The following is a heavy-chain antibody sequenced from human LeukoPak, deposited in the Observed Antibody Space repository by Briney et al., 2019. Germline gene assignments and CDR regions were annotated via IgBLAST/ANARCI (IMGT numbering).Heavy chain of an antibody. J-gene: IGHJ5*02. D-gene: IGHD3-10*01. CDR1: GGSINSY. CDR3: ARDSGTTGEVKFDP. CDR2: ISGSGTI. V-gene: IGHV4-4*07. Sequence: SETLSLTCTVSGGSINSYWSWIRQPAGKGLEWIGRISGSGTITYNPALQGRLSISIDTSKNQFSLKLMSVTAADTAVYYCARDSGTTGEVKFDPWGQGTLVTVSS.